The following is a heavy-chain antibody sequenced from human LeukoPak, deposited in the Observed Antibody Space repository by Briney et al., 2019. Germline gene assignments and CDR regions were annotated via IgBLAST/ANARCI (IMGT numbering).Heavy chain of an antibody. CDR1: GYTFTGYY. CDR3: ARATLIVVLIEQQHHEFFQY. V-gene: IGHV1-2*02. D-gene: IGHD3-22*01. J-gene: IGHJ1*01. CDR2: INPNSGDT. Sequence: GASVKVSCKASGYTFTGYYMHWVRQAPGQGLEWMGWINPNSGDTKYAQEFQGRVTMTRDTSISTAYMELSSLRSDDTAVYYCARATLIVVLIEQQHHEFFQYWGQGTLVTVSS.